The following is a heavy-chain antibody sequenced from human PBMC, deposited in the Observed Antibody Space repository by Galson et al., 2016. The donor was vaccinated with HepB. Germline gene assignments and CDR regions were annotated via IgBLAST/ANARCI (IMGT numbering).Heavy chain of an antibody. D-gene: IGHD6-19*01. CDR1: GGSFINTYY. CDR2: IHYSGAT. J-gene: IGHJ5*02. CDR3: ARVGGWTWAFFDP. V-gene: IGHV4-39*01. Sequence: SETLSLTCTVSGGSFINTYYWGWIRQSPGKGLEWIANIHYSGATYYNPSLKSRVTISIDTSKNQLSLSLTSVTATDTAVYLCARVGGWTWAFFDPWGQGSLVTVSS.